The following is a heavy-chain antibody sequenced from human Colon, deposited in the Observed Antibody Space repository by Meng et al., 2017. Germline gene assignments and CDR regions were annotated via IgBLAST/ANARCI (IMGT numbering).Heavy chain of an antibody. V-gene: IGHV4-34*01. CDR3: ARGVDWAKSGNF. CDR1: GGSFSNYY. CDR2: IHPSGSS. Sequence: QGPLRRWGAGLLKPSETLSLTCAVYGGSFSNYYLAWIRQPPGKGLEWIGEIHPSGSSYYSPSLQSRVTITLDTSKNQFSLTLSSLTAADTAVYYCARGVDWAKSGNFWGQGTLVTVSS. D-gene: IGHD3-9*01. J-gene: IGHJ4*02.